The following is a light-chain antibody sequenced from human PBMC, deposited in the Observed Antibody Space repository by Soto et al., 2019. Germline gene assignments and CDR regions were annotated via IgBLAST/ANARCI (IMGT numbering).Light chain of an antibody. CDR3: QKYHNWPWT. V-gene: IGKV1-39*01. CDR2: AAS. J-gene: IGKJ1*01. Sequence: DIQMTQSPSSLSASVGDRVTITCRASQSISSYLNWYQQKPGKAPKLLIYAASSLQSGVPSRFSGSGSGTEFTLTISSLQSEDFAVYYCQKYHNWPWTFGQGTKVDIK. CDR1: QSISSY.